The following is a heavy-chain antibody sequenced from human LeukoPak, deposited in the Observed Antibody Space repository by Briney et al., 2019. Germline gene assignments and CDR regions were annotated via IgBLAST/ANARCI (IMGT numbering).Heavy chain of an antibody. V-gene: IGHV1-2*02. Sequence: ASVKVSCKASGYTFATYYMHWVRQAPGQGLEWMGWINPNSGGTNYAQKFQGRVTMTRDTSISTAYMELSRLRSDDTAVYYCARDPTRRGYSYGSDYWGQGTLVTVSS. CDR1: GYTFATYY. CDR2: INPNSGGT. CDR3: ARDPTRRGYSYGSDY. J-gene: IGHJ4*02. D-gene: IGHD5-18*01.